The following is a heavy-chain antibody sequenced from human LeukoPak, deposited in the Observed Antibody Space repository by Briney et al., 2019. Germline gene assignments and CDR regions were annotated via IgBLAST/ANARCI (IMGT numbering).Heavy chain of an antibody. CDR3: AKDIGRLSLVATRGIGY. V-gene: IGHV3-9*01. Sequence: GGSLRLSCAASGFTFDDYAMHWVRQAPGKGLEWVSGISWNSGSIGYADSVKGRFTISRDNAKNSLYLQMNSLRAEDTALYYCAKDIGRLSLVATRGIGYWGQGTLVTVSS. CDR2: ISWNSGSI. D-gene: IGHD5-12*01. J-gene: IGHJ4*02. CDR1: GFTFDDYA.